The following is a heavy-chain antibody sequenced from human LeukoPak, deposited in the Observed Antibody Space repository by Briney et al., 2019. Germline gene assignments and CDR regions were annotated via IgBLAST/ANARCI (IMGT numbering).Heavy chain of an antibody. V-gene: IGHV1-3*01. D-gene: IGHD6-6*01. CDR1: GYTFTSYA. Sequence: ASVKVSCKASGYTFTSYAMHWVRQAPGQRLEWMGWINAGNGNTKYSQKFQGRVTITRDTSASTAYMELSSLRSEDTAVYYCARDSSSSGPGALDYWGQGTLVTVSS. CDR3: ARDSSSSGPGALDY. J-gene: IGHJ4*02. CDR2: INAGNGNT.